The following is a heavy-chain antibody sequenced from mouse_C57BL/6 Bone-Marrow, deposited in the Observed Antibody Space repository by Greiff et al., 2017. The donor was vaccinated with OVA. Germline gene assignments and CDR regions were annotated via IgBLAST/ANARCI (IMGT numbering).Heavy chain of an antibody. CDR3: TRSDLLWYPYYFDY. J-gene: IGHJ2*01. D-gene: IGHD2-1*01. V-gene: IGHV1-5*01. Sequence: EVKVVESGTVLARPGASVKMSCKTSGYTFTSYWMHWVKQRPGQGLEWIGAIYPGNSDTSYNQKFKGKAKLTAVTSASTAYMELSSLTNEDSAVYYCTRSDLLWYPYYFDYWGQGTTLTVSS. CDR2: IYPGNSDT. CDR1: GYTFTSYW.